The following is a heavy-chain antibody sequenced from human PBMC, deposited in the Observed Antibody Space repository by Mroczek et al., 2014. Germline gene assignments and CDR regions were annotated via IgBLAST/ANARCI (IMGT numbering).Heavy chain of an antibody. CDR3: ASRIYCSGGSCYPTGDAFDI. D-gene: IGHD2-15*01. J-gene: IGHJ3*02. V-gene: IGHV4-59*01. CDR1: GGSISSYY. Sequence: QVQLQESGPGLVKPSETLSLTCTVSGGSISSYYWKLDPAAPRKGLEWIGYIYYSGSTNYNPSLKSRVTISVDTSKNQFSLKLSSVTAADTAVYYCASRIYCSGGSCYPTGDAFDIWGQGTMVTVSS. CDR2: IYYSGST.